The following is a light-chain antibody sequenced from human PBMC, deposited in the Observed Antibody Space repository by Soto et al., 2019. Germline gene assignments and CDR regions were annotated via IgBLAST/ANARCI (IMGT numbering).Light chain of an antibody. CDR1: QSVSGN. V-gene: IGKV3-15*01. CDR3: QQYNNWPPLT. Sequence: EIVMTQSPATLSVSPGERATLSCRSSQSVSGNLAWYQQKPGQAPRLLIYGASTRATGIPARFSGSGSRTEFTLTISSLQSEDFAVYYCQQYNNWPPLTFGGGTKVEIK. J-gene: IGKJ4*01. CDR2: GAS.